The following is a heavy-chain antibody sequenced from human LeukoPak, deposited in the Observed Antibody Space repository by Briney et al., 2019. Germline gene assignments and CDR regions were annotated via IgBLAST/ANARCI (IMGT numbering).Heavy chain of an antibody. D-gene: IGHD3-3*01. CDR2: ISSSGSTM. J-gene: IGHJ6*03. V-gene: IGHV3-48*03. CDR3: ARNYDYWSGPYFMDV. CDR1: GFIFSSYE. Sequence: GGSLRLSCAASGFIFSSYEMNWVRQAPGKGLEWVSYISSSGSTMYYADSVKGRFSISRDNAKNSVYLQMNSLRAEDTAVYYCARNYDYWSGPYFMDVWGKGTTVTVSS.